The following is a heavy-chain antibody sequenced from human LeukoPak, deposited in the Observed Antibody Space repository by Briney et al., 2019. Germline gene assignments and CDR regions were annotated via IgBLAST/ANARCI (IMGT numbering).Heavy chain of an antibody. CDR2: IDPYNVNR. D-gene: IGHD3-9*01. J-gene: IGHJ4*02. Sequence: GASVKVSCKASGYSFISYGISWVRQAPGQGLEWMGWIDPYNVNRNYVQKFQGRVTMTTDTSTTTAYMELGSLTSDDTGVYYCARDKGGYDNAFDYWGQGTLVTVSS. V-gene: IGHV1-18*01. CDR1: GYSFISYG. CDR3: ARDKGGYDNAFDY.